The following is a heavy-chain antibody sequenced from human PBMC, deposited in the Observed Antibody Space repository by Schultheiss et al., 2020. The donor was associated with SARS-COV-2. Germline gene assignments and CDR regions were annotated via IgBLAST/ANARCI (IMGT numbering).Heavy chain of an antibody. CDR3: ARRMARAVMDV. CDR2: ISSDGGST. CDR1: GFTFSTYP. V-gene: IGHV3-64*01. D-gene: IGHD3-10*01. J-gene: IGHJ6*02. Sequence: GGSLRLSCAASGFTFSTYPMYWVRQAPGKGLEYLSYISSDGGSTYYVNSVKGRFTISRDNSMNTLYLQMGSLRADDMALYYCARRMARAVMDVWGLGTMVTVSS.